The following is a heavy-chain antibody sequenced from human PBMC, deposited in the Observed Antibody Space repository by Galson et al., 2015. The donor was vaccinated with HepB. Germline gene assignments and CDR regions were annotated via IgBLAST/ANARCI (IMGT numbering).Heavy chain of an antibody. Sequence: ETLSLTCAVSGGSISSSNWWSWVRQPPGKGLEWIGEIYHSGSTNYNPSLKSRVTISVDKSKNQFSLKLSSVTAADTAVYYCARSKGSSWYYYYYGMDVWGQGTTVTVSS. D-gene: IGHD6-13*01. CDR3: ARSKGSSWYYYYYGMDV. CDR1: GGSISSSNW. CDR2: IYHSGST. V-gene: IGHV4-4*02. J-gene: IGHJ6*02.